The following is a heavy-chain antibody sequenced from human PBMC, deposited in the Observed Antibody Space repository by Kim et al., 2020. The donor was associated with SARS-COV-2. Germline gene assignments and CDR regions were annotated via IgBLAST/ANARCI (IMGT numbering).Heavy chain of an antibody. J-gene: IGHJ4*02. Sequence: KDYGDSVKGRFTIPRDNAKNSLYLQMNSLRAADTAVYYCASPPGQGLDYWGQGTLVTVSS. CDR2: K. D-gene: IGHD6-19*01. CDR3: ASPPGQGLDY. V-gene: IGHV3-7*01.